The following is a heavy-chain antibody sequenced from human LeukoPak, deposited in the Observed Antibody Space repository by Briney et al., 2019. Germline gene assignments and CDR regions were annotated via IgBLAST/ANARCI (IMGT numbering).Heavy chain of an antibody. D-gene: IGHD1-1*01. CDR1: GFSFSSSW. CDR3: ARNPENGALDI. Sequence: GGSLRLSCAASGFSFSSSWMSWVRQAPGKGLEWVADIDPAGGGIVYVDSVKGRFTISRDNAKSSVYLQMSGLRAEDSAAYYCARNPENGALDIWGQGTMVTVSS. J-gene: IGHJ3*02. V-gene: IGHV3-7*01. CDR2: IDPAGGGI.